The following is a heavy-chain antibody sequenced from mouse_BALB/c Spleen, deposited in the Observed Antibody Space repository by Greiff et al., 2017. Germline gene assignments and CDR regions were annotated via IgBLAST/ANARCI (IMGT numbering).Heavy chain of an antibody. CDR1: GYSFTSYW. D-gene: IGHD1-3*01. V-gene: IGHV1-5*01. CDR2: IYPGNSDT. J-gene: IGHJ2*01. CDR3: TKYKGSYYFDY. Sequence: VQLKQSGTVLARPGASVKMSCKASGYSFTSYWMHWVKQRPGQGLEWIGAIYPGNSDTSYNQKFKGKAKLTAVTSASTAYMELSSLTNEDSAVYYCTKYKGSYYFDYWGQGTTLTVSS.